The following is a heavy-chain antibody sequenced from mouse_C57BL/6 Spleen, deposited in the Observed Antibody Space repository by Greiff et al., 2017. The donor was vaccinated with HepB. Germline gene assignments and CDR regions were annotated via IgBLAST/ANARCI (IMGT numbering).Heavy chain of an antibody. CDR3: ARSDYGAY. D-gene: IGHD1-1*01. J-gene: IGHJ3*01. Sequence: VQLQQSGAELVKPGASVKLSCKASGYTFTSYWMPWVKPRPGQGLEWIGMIHPNSGSTNYNEKFKSKATLTVDKSSSTAYMQLSRLTSEDSAVYYWARSDYGAYWGQGTLVTVSA. V-gene: IGHV1-64*01. CDR2: IHPNSGST. CDR1: GYTFTSYW.